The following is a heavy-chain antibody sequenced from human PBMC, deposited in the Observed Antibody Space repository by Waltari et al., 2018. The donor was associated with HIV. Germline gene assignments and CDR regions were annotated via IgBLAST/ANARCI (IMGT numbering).Heavy chain of an antibody. D-gene: IGHD3-3*01. CDR3: ARGLLADFWSGYSTLYDYYFALDV. V-gene: IGHV4-34*01. CDR1: GGSFSRSY. J-gene: IGHJ6*02. Sequence: QVQLQQWGAGLLKPSETLSLTCARYGGSFSRSYWSWIRQPPGKGLEGIGEIQDSGSANYNPSLKSRVTISIDTSKRQFSLKLNSVTAADTAVYYCARGLLADFWSGYSTLYDYYFALDVWGQGTTVTVSS. CDR2: IQDSGSA.